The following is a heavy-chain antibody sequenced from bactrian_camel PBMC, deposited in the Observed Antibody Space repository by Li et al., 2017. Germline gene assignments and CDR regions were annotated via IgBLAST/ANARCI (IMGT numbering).Heavy chain of an antibody. CDR1: GYAYKNNC. J-gene: IGHJ4*01. V-gene: IGHV3S53*01. Sequence: HVQLVESGGGSVQAGGSLKLTCARSGYAYKNNCMGWFRQVPDKDREKVATIDNEDIAEYSDSVMGRFHISQDNAENMVYLQMNSLKPEDAAMYYCAAGRWDSGFFCADYLYGKADYDYWGQGTQVTVS. D-gene: IGHD2*01. CDR3: AAGRWDSGFFCADYLYGKADYDY. CDR2: IDNEDIA.